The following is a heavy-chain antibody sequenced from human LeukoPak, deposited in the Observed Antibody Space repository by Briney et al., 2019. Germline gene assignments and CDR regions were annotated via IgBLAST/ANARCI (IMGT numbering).Heavy chain of an antibody. CDR1: GFTFTNAW. D-gene: IGHD1-20*01. Sequence: GGSLRLSCAASGFTFTNAWMNWVRQAPGKGLEWVGRIKSKADGETIDYAAPVKGRFTFSRDDSKNMLYLQMNSLKSEDTAVYYCPTLTSRGLSDSWGQGTLVTVSS. CDR2: IKSKADGETI. CDR3: PTLTSRGLSDS. V-gene: IGHV3-15*07. J-gene: IGHJ4*02.